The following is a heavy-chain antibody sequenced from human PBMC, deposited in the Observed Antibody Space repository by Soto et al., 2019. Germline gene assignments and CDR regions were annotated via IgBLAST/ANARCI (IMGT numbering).Heavy chain of an antibody. J-gene: IGHJ6*02. CDR1: GITFSKAW. CDR2: IKSKSDGGTT. Sequence: GGSLRLSCAASGITFSKAWMNWVRQSPGKGLERVGRIKSKSDGGTTDYAAPVKGRFTISRDDSKNTLCLQMNSLKTEDTAVYYCTTNFYSDYGMDVWGQGTTVTVSS. V-gene: IGHV3-15*01. D-gene: IGHD4-4*01. CDR3: TTNFYSDYGMDV.